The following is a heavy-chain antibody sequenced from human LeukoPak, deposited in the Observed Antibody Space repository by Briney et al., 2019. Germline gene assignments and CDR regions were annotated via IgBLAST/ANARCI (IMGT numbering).Heavy chain of an antibody. CDR1: GFIFNSFG. D-gene: IGHD3-22*01. J-gene: IGHJ4*02. CDR3: ARDHRGGYYDSSGFFGGLDY. V-gene: IGHV3-33*01. Sequence: GKSLRLSCAASGFIFNSFGMYWVRQAPGKGLEWVAFIWYDGSNKYYADSVRGRFTISRVNSKDTLYLEMNSLRAEDTAVYYCARDHRGGYYDSSGFFGGLDYWGQGTLVTVSS. CDR2: IWYDGSNK.